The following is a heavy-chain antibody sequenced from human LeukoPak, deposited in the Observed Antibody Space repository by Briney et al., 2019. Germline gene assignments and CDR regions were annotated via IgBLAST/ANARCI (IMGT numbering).Heavy chain of an antibody. CDR1: GFTVSRNY. CDR3: ANLDWSSSAY. D-gene: IGHD3/OR15-3a*01. V-gene: IGHV3-53*01. Sequence: GGSLRLSCAASGFTVSRNYMSWVRQAPGKGLEWVSGLNGGTTYYADSVKGRFIISRDNSKNTLYLQMNSLRAEDSAVYYCANLDWSSSAYWGQGTLVTVSS. CDR2: LNGGTT. J-gene: IGHJ4*02.